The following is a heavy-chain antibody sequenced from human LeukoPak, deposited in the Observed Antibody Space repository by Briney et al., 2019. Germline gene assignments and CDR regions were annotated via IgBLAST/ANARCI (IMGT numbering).Heavy chain of an antibody. CDR3: ARVGYSYGYSG. CDR1: GGSLTDYY. CDR2: ISHTGRT. Sequence: PSETLSLTCAVYGGSLTDYYWSWVRQPPGKGLEWIGEISHTGRTNYSPPFKSRVTISVDTSKNQFSLKLSSVTAADTAVYYCARVGYSYGYSGWGQGTLVTVSS. J-gene: IGHJ4*02. V-gene: IGHV4-34*01. D-gene: IGHD5-18*01.